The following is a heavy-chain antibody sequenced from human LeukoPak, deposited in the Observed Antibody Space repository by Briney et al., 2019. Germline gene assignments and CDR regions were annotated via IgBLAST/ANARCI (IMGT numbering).Heavy chain of an antibody. V-gene: IGHV1-69*04. D-gene: IGHD2-2*01. Sequence: SVKVSCKASGGTFSSYAISWVRQAPGQGLEWMGRIIPILGIANYAQKFQGRVTITADESTRTAYMELSSLRSEDTAVYYCARDSYCSDTTCLGHYYYGMDVWGQGTTVTVSS. J-gene: IGHJ6*02. CDR3: ARDSYCSDTTCLGHYYYGMDV. CDR2: IIPILGIA. CDR1: GGTFSSYA.